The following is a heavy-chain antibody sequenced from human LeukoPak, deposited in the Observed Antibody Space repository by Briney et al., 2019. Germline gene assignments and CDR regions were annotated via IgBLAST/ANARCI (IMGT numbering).Heavy chain of an antibody. CDR1: GFTFSSYW. Sequence: GGSLRLSCAASGFTFSSYWMSWVRQAPGKGLEWVANIKQDGSEKYYADSVKGRFTISRDNSKNTLYLQMNSLRAEDTAVYYCAKKDFWSGYYGSSWGQGTLVTVSS. V-gene: IGHV3-7*01. D-gene: IGHD3-3*01. J-gene: IGHJ5*02. CDR3: AKKDFWSGYYGSS. CDR2: IKQDGSEK.